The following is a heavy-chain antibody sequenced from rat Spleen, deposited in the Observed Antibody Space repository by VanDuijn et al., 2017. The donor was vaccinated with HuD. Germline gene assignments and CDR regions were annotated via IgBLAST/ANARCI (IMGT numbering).Heavy chain of an antibody. CDR1: GFSLTSYN. V-gene: IGHV2-63*01. J-gene: IGHJ2*01. CDR2: MRYNGDT. CDR3: TRDQYSFDY. Sequence: QVQLKESGPGLVQPSQTLSLTCTVSGFSLTSYNVHWVRQPPGKGLEWMGRMRYNGDTSYNSGLKSRLSISRDTSKNQIFLKMNSLQIDDTGTYYCTRDQYSFDYWGQGVMVTVSS.